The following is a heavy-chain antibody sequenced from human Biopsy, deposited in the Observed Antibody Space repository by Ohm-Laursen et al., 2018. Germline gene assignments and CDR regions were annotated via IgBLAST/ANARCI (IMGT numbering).Heavy chain of an antibody. CDR2: ISTYNGNT. CDR1: GYTFTTYA. D-gene: IGHD3-10*01. Sequence: ASVKVSCNASGYTFTTYAISWVRQAPGQGLEWMGWISTYNGNTNYAQKAQGRVTMTTDTSTSTAYMELRSLRSDDTAVYYCARGIGSMVRGVIINVNNWFDPWGQGTLVTVSS. V-gene: IGHV1-18*01. J-gene: IGHJ5*02. CDR3: ARGIGSMVRGVIINVNNWFDP.